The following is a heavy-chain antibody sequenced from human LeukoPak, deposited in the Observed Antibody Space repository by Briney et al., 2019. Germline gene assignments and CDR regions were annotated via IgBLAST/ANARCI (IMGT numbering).Heavy chain of an antibody. CDR1: GRSFSGYY. CDR3: ARGYDSSGYYDY. D-gene: IGHD3-22*01. Sequence: SETLSLTCAVYGRSFSGYYWSWIRQPPGKGLEWIGEINHSGSTNYNPSLKSRVTISVDTSKNQFSLKLSSVTAADTAVYYCARGYDSSGYYDYWGQGTLVTVSS. J-gene: IGHJ4*02. CDR2: INHSGST. V-gene: IGHV4-34*01.